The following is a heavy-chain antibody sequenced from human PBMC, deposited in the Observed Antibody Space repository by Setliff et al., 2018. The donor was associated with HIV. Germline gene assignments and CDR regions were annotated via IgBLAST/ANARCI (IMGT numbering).Heavy chain of an antibody. V-gene: IGHV3-7*03. D-gene: IGHD1-1*01. CDR2: ISPDGNRN. J-gene: IGHJ5*02. Sequence: PGGSLRLSCAASGFSFSNFWMHWVRQAPGKGLEWVASISPDGNRNHCVGSVRGRFTASGDTAKSSLYLQMNSLRAEDAAVYYCAALSLRTNSVYGIISTRFDPWGQGTLVTVSS. CDR3: AALSLRTNSVYGIISTRFDP. CDR1: GFSFSNFW.